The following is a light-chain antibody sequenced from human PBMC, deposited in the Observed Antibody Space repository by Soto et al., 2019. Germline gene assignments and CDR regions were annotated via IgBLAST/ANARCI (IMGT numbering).Light chain of an antibody. CDR1: QSVISN. CDR3: QQSHTTPT. V-gene: IGKV3-15*01. J-gene: IGKJ5*01. CDR2: GAS. Sequence: EIVMTQSPATLSVSPGERATLSCRASQSVISNLAWYQQKPGQAPKLLMYGASTLQRGVPSRFSGSASGTEFVLTITNLQPEDFAIYFCQQSHTTPTFGQGTRLEIK.